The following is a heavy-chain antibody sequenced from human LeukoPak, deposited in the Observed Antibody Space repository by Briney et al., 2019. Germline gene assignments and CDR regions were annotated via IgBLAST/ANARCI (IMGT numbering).Heavy chain of an antibody. D-gene: IGHD1-26*01. V-gene: IGHV4-59*01. Sequence: SETLSLTCTVSGGSLSSYYWSWLRQPPGKGLEWIGYIYYSGSTNYNPSLKSRVTISVDTSKNQFSLKLSSVTAADTAVYYCARDEEGEGFDYWGQGTLVTVSS. CDR3: ARDEEGEGFDY. CDR1: GGSLSSYY. J-gene: IGHJ4*02. CDR2: IYYSGST.